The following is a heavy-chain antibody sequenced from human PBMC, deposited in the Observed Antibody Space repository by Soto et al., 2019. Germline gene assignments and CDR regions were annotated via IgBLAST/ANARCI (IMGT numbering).Heavy chain of an antibody. CDR1: GFTVSSNY. D-gene: IGHD6-19*01. CDR3: ARTVSESSSGWYLDYYYYYYMDV. J-gene: IGHJ6*03. Sequence: GGSLRLSCAASGFTVSSNYMSWVRQAPGKGLEWVSVIYSGGSTYYADSVKGRFTISRDNSKNTLYLQMNSLRAEDTAVYYFARTVSESSSGWYLDYYYYYYMDVWGKGTTVTVSS. V-gene: IGHV3-66*01. CDR2: IYSGGST.